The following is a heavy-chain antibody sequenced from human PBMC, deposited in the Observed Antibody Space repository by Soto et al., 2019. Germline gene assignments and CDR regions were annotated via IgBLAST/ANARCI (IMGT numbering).Heavy chain of an antibody. CDR2: IYWNDDK. Sequence: QITLKESGPTLVKPTQTLTLTCTFSGFSLNTNGAGVGWFRQPPGEALEWLAHIYWNDDKSYSPSLQSRLTITKDTSKDQAVLTMTNMDPVDTATYYCVHRVVIGHFYYFDLWGRGTLVTVSS. CDR1: GFSLNTNGAG. D-gene: IGHD3-3*02. CDR3: VHRVVIGHFYYFDL. J-gene: IGHJ2*01. V-gene: IGHV2-5*01.